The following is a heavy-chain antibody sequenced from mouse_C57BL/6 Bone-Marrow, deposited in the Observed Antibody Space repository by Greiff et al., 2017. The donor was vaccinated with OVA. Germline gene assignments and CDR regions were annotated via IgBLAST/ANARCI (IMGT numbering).Heavy chain of an antibody. CDR2: ISSGGDYT. D-gene: IGHD1-1*01. CDR3: TRGAIYYYGSSDAMDY. J-gene: IGHJ4*01. Sequence: EVQGVESGEGLVKPGGSLKLSCAASGFTFSSYAMSWVRQTPEKRLEWVAYISSGGDYTYYADTVKGRFTISRDNARNTLYLQMSSLKSEDTAMYYCTRGAIYYYGSSDAMDYWGQGTSVTVSS. V-gene: IGHV5-9-1*02. CDR1: GFTFSSYA.